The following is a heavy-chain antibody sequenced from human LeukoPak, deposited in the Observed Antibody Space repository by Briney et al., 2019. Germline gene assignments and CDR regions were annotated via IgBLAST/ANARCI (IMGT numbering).Heavy chain of an antibody. CDR1: GNTFAGHN. CDR3: AISIQAAAIPAFDY. CDR2: INPDRGGT. Sequence: ASVKVSCKAPGNTFAGHNIHWLGQPPGRALELMGWINPDRGGTDYARQFQGRVTMTSDTSIRAAYMELSSLVSEDSAVYFCAISIQAAAIPAFDYWGQGTLVTVSS. D-gene: IGHD6-25*01. J-gene: IGHJ4*02. V-gene: IGHV1-2*02.